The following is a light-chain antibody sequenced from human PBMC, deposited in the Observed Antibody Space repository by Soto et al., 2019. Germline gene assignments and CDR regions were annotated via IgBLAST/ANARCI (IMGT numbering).Light chain of an antibody. CDR2: WAS. V-gene: IGKV4-1*01. CDR3: QQYYSTSCT. CDR1: QSILYSSNNKNY. J-gene: IGKJ2*02. Sequence: DIVMTQSPDSLAVSLGERATINCKSSQSILYSSNNKNYLAWYQQKPGQPPKLLIYWASTRESGVPDRFSGSGCGTDFTLTIRSLQAKDVAVYYCQQYYSTSCTFGQGTKLEIK.